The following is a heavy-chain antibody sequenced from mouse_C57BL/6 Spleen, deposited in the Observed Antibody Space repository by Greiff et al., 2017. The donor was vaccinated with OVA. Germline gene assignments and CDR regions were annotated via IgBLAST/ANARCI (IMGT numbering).Heavy chain of an antibody. CDR2: IDPEDGET. CDR1: GFNIKDYY. V-gene: IGHV14-2*01. D-gene: IGHD2-2*01. CDR3: ARWRRIYYGYGIDY. J-gene: IGHJ2*01. Sequence: EVQLQQSGAELVKPGASVKLSCTASGFNIKDYYMHWVKQRTEQGLEWIGRIDPEDGETKYAPKFQGKATITADTSSNTAYLQRSSLTYEDTAIYYGARWRRIYYGYGIDYWGQGTTLTVSS.